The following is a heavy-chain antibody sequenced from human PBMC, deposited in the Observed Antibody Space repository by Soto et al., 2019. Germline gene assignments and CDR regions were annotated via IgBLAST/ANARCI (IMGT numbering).Heavy chain of an antibody. CDR2: ITGSGGRT. CDR1: GFTFSSYA. V-gene: IGHV3-23*01. D-gene: IGHD6-19*01. CDR3: AKELEVAGLGYFDY. J-gene: IGHJ4*02. Sequence: GGSLRLSCAASGFTFSSYAMTWVRQAPGRGLEGVSGITGSGGRTYYADSVKGRFTISRDNSKSMMYLQMNSLRAEDTAVYYCAKELEVAGLGYFDYWGQGTLVTVSS.